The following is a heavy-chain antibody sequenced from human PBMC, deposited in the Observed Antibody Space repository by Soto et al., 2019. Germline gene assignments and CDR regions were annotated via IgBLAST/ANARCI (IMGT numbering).Heavy chain of an antibody. Sequence: GGSLRLSCAASGFTFSSYSMNWVRQAPGKGLEWVSSISSSSSYIYYADSVKGRFTISRDNAKNSLYLQMNSLRAEDTAVYYCARGPEYRVTFDYWGQGTLVTVSS. D-gene: IGHD6-6*01. V-gene: IGHV3-21*01. CDR2: ISSSSSYI. J-gene: IGHJ4*02. CDR3: ARGPEYRVTFDY. CDR1: GFTFSSYS.